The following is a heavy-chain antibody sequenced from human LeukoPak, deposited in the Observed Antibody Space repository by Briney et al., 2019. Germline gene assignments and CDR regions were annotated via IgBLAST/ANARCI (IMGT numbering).Heavy chain of an antibody. V-gene: IGHV4-59*07. Sequence: PSDTLSLTCTVSGGSISSYYWSWIRQPPGKGLEWIGYIYYSGNTSYNPSLKSRVTMSVDTSKNQVSLKLSSVTAADTAVYYCARATNSGWYNDYWGQGTLVTVSS. CDR2: IYYSGNT. D-gene: IGHD6-19*01. CDR1: GGSISSYY. J-gene: IGHJ4*02. CDR3: ARATNSGWYNDY.